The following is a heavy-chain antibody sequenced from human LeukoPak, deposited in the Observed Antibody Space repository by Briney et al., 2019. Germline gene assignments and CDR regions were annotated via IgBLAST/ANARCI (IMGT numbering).Heavy chain of an antibody. Sequence: SETLSLTCDVSGGSISSYYWSWIRQPPGKGLEWIGYIYYTGSTNYNPSLRSRVTISVDTSKNQFSLKLSSVTAADTAVYYCARAPGVVARLGGFDYWGQGTLVTVSS. CDR3: ARAPGVVARLGGFDY. J-gene: IGHJ4*02. CDR1: GGSISSYY. D-gene: IGHD6-6*01. V-gene: IGHV4-59*01. CDR2: IYYTGST.